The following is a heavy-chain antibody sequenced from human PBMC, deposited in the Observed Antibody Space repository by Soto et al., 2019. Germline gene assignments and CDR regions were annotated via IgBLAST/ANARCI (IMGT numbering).Heavy chain of an antibody. CDR1: GYTFTSYG. D-gene: IGHD2-2*01. V-gene: IGHV1-18*01. J-gene: IGHJ5*02. CDR3: ARESDIVVVPAAMWLSPFDP. Sequence: ASVKVSCKASGYTFTSYGISWVRQAPGQGLEWMGWISAYNGNTNYAQKLQGRVTMTTDTSTSTAYIELRSLRSDDTAVYYCARESDIVVVPAAMWLSPFDPWGQGTLVTVCS. CDR2: ISAYNGNT.